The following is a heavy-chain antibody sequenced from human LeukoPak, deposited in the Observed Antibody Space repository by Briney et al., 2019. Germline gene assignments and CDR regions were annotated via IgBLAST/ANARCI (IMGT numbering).Heavy chain of an antibody. V-gene: IGHV3-23*01. CDR1: GFTFNNYA. CDR2: IFGSGGSA. J-gene: IGHJ4*02. D-gene: IGHD3-22*01. Sequence: GGSLRLSCTASGFTFNNYAMYWVRQAPRKGLEWGEGIFGSGGSAHYADSVKGRFTISRDNSKNTVYLQVDSLRGEDTAVYYCTKTTTGYSSGQYPGWPADHWGQGALVTVSS. CDR3: TKTTTGYSSGQYPGWPADH.